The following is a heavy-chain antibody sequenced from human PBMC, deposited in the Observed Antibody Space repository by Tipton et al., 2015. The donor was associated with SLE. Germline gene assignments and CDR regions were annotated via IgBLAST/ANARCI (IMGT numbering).Heavy chain of an antibody. CDR3: ARDLGRSDMDV. V-gene: IGHV4-61*01. Sequence: TLSLTCTVSGGSISSSSYYWGWIRQPPGKGLEWIGYIYYSGSTNYNPSLKSRVTISVDTSKNQFSLKLSSVTAADTAVYYCARDLGRSDMDVWGKGTTVTVSS. J-gene: IGHJ6*03. CDR2: IYYSGST. D-gene: IGHD3-10*01. CDR1: GGSISSSSYY.